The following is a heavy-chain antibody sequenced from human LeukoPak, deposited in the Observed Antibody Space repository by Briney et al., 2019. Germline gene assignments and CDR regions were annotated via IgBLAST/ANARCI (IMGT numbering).Heavy chain of an antibody. CDR1: GFTFSSYE. J-gene: IGHJ5*02. V-gene: IGHV3-48*03. CDR3: ARDCSGGARGCFDP. Sequence: GGSLRLSCAASGFTFSSYEMNWVRQAPGKGLEWVSYISTSGSTIYYADSVKGRFTISRDNAKNSLYLQMNSLRADDTAVYYCARDCSGGARGCFDPWGQGTLVTVSS. CDR2: ISTSGSTI. D-gene: IGHD2-8*02.